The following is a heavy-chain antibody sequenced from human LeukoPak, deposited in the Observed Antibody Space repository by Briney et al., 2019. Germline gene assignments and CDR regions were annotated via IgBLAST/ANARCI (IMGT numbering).Heavy chain of an antibody. V-gene: IGHV1-8*01. CDR1: GYTFTSSD. CDR2: INPNSGRT. D-gene: IGHD3-22*01. J-gene: IGHJ4*02. CDR3: AREISGYSDY. Sequence: ASVKVSCKASGYTFTSSDINWVRQAAGQGLEWMGWINPNSGRTGYAQKFQGRVTMTRDTSISTAYMELSRLRSDDTAMYYCAREISGYSDYWGQGTLVTVSS.